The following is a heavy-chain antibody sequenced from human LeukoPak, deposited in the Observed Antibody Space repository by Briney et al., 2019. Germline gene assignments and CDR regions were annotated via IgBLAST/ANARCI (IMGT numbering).Heavy chain of an antibody. CDR1: GGTFSSYA. J-gene: IGHJ4*02. CDR2: IIPILGIA. Sequence: SVKVSCNASGGTFSSYAISWVRQAPGQGLEWMGRIIPILGIANYAQKFQGRVTITADKSTSTAYMELSSLRSEDTAVYYCARGYYDSSGYYYSDHYFDYWGQGTLVTVSS. CDR3: ARGYYDSSGYYYSDHYFDY. V-gene: IGHV1-69*04. D-gene: IGHD3-22*01.